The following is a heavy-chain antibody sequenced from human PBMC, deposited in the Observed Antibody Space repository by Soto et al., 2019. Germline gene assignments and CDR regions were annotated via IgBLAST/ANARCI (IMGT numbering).Heavy chain of an antibody. CDR2: IDPTGGRT. CDR1: GYTFENYY. Sequence: QVHLVQSGAEVKKPGASVKVSCKASGYTFENYYMHWVRQAPGQGLEWLGIIDPTGGRTTYAQKFQDRVTMTRDTSTSTVDMELSSLRSNDTALYYCARELQFPHQEAGMDVWGQGTTVTVSS. D-gene: IGHD6-19*01. V-gene: IGHV1-46*02. J-gene: IGHJ6*02. CDR3: ARELQFPHQEAGMDV.